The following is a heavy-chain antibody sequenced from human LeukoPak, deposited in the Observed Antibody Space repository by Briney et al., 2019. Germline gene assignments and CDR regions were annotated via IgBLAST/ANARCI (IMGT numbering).Heavy chain of an antibody. D-gene: IGHD7-27*01. CDR2: IYYTGSS. J-gene: IGHJ4*01. CDR3: ASRKLGSDY. CDR1: GGSVSDYY. V-gene: IGHV4-59*02. Sequence: KASETLSLTCTVSGGSVSDYYWSWIRQSPGKGLEWIGYIYYTGSSSYNPSLRSRVTISADTSKNQFSLKLSSVTAADTAVYYCASRKLGSDYWGQGTLVTVSS.